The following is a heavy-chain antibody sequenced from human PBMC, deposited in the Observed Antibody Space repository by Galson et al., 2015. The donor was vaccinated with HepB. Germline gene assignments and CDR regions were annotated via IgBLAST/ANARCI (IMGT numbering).Heavy chain of an antibody. J-gene: IGHJ4*02. V-gene: IGHV3-23*01. CDR1: GFTFSSYA. CDR3: AKKWDYYGSGPFSYFDY. Sequence: SLRLSCAASGFTFSSYAMTWVRQAPGKGLEWVSSISGGADSTYYADSVKGRFTISRDNSKNTLYLQMNSLRVEDKAEYYCAKKWDYYGSGPFSYFDYWGQGTLVPVSS. CDR2: ISGGADST. D-gene: IGHD3-10*01.